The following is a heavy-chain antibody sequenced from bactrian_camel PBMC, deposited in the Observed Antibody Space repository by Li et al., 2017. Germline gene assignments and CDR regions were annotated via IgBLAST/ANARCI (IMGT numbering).Heavy chain of an antibody. CDR1: GFTHSEYC. Sequence: VQLVESGGGSVQSGGSLRLSCVMSGFTHSEYCMAWFRQAPGKEREGVAAIGVNGLATYTDSVKGRFTISKDSAANTLYLRMNSLRPEDTAMYYCAADAGWGGRCFTASLVHEYNYWGQGTQVTVS. D-gene: IGHD5*01. CDR2: IGVNGLA. CDR3: AADAGWGGRCFTASLVHEYNY. V-gene: IGHV3S55*01. J-gene: IGHJ4*01.